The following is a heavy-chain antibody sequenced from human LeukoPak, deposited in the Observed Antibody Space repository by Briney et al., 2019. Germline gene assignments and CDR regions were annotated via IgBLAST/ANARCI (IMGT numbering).Heavy chain of an antibody. V-gene: IGHV4-61*05. CDR2: IYKSGNT. Sequence: SETLSLTCTVSGGSISSSYYYWGWIRQPPGKGLEWIGYIYKSGNTNCNPSLKSRVTISVDTSKNQFSLKLSSVTAADTAVYFCARVGSGSFDYWGQGTLVTVSS. D-gene: IGHD6-19*01. CDR1: GGSISSSYYY. CDR3: ARVGSGSFDY. J-gene: IGHJ4*02.